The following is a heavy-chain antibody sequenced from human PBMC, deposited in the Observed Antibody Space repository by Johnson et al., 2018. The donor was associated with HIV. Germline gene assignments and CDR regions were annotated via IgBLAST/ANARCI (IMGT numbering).Heavy chain of an antibody. J-gene: IGHJ3*02. CDR1: GFTFSTYA. CDR3: AKSSDEYSSSSDAFDI. Sequence: QVHLVESGGGLVQPGGSLRLSCAASGFTFSTYAMHWVRQAPGKGLEYVSAISGSGGSTYYADSVKGRFTISRDNSKNTLYLQMNSLRAEDTAVYYCAKSSDEYSSSSDAFDIWGQGTMVTVSS. D-gene: IGHD6-6*01. CDR2: ISGSGGST. V-gene: IGHV3-64*04.